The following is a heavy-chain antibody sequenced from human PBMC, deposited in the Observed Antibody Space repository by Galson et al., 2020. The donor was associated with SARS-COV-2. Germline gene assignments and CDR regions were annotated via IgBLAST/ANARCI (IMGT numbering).Heavy chain of an antibody. J-gene: IGHJ4*02. CDR1: GFTFSVYL. V-gene: IGHV3-7*03. CDR2: IKQVGCEK. D-gene: IGHD3-3*01. CDR3: ARKDINFWRGYPGYYFDY. Sequence: GGSWRLPGTLLGFTFSVYLLSWVGQHPGEVQALVANIKQVGCEKYYVDSVKGRFTISRDNAKNSLYLQMNSLRAEDTAVYYCARKDINFWRGYPGYYFDYRDQGTPDTDS.